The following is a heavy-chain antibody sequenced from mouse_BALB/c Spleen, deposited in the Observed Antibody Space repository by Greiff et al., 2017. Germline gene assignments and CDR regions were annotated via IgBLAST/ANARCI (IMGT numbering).Heavy chain of an antibody. CDR3: ARRGLLDY. J-gene: IGHJ2*01. Sequence: VQLQQSGAELVKPGASVKLSCTASGFNFKDTYMHWVKQRPDQGLEWIGRIDPANGNTKYDPTFQGKATITADTSSKTAYLQLSSLTTEDTAVYYCARRGLLDYWGQGTTLTVSS. V-gene: IGHV14-3*02. D-gene: IGHD3-3*01. CDR1: GFNFKDTY. CDR2: IDPANGNT.